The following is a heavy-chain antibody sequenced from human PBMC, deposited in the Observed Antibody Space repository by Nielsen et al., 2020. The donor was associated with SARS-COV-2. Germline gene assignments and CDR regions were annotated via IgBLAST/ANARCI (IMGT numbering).Heavy chain of an antibody. V-gene: IGHV3-48*02. CDR3: AGGWHKLGY. CDR1: GFTFSSYS. J-gene: IGHJ4*02. Sequence: GESLKISCAASGFTFSSYSMNWVRQAPGKGLEWVSYISSSSSTVYYADSVKGQFTISRDNAKNSLYLQMNSLRDEDTAVYYCAGGWHKLGYWGQGTLVTVSS. CDR2: ISSSSSTV. D-gene: IGHD3-16*01.